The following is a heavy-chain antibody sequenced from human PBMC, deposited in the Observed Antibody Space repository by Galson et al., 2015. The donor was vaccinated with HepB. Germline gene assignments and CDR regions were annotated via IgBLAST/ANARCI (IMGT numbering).Heavy chain of an antibody. D-gene: IGHD3-3*01. CDR2: IIPIFGTA. J-gene: IGHJ6*02. Sequence: SVKVSCKASGGTFSSYAISWVRQAPGQGLEWMGGIIPIFGTANYAQKFQGRVTITADESTSTAYMELSSLRSEGTAVYYCARGYDFWSGYPLRGYYYGMDVWGQGTTVTVSS. CDR3: ARGYDFWSGYPLRGYYYGMDV. CDR1: GGTFSSYA. V-gene: IGHV1-69*13.